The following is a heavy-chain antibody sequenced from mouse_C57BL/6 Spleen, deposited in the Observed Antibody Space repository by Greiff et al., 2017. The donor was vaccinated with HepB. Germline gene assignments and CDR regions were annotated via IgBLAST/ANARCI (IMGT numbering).Heavy chain of an antibody. Sequence: VQLKESGAELVRPGASVKLSCTASGFNIKDDYMHWVKQRPEQGLEWIGWIDPENGDTEYASKFQGKATITADTSSNTAYLQLSSLTSEDTAVYYCTTWETVVSYYAMDYWGQGTSVTVSS. CDR1: GFNIKDDY. J-gene: IGHJ4*01. V-gene: IGHV14-4*01. D-gene: IGHD1-1*01. CDR2: IDPENGDT. CDR3: TTWETVVSYYAMDY.